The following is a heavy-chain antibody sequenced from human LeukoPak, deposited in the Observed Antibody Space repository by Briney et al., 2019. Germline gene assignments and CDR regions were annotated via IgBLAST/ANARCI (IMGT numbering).Heavy chain of an antibody. CDR3: ARERQDIVIHSGAFDI. CDR2: NGSHT. J-gene: IGHJ3*02. Sequence: GGSLRLSCAASGFTFSNYFMHWVRQAPGKGLEWVADNGSHTFYVESVKGRFTISRDNSKNTLYLQMNSLGPEDTAVYFCARERQDIVIHSGAFDIWGQGTMVTVSS. CDR1: GFTFSNYF. V-gene: IGHV3-30-3*01. D-gene: IGHD2-21*01.